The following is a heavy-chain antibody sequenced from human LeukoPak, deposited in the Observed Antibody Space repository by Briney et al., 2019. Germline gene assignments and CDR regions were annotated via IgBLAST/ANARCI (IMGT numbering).Heavy chain of an antibody. CDR2: VWYDETNK. J-gene: IGHJ4*02. CDR3: ARPGGGSSIGY. V-gene: IGHV3-30*02. D-gene: IGHD6-6*01. Sequence: GGSLGLSCAASGFTFSSYGMHWVRQAPDKGLEWVAFVWYDETNKYYADSVKGRFTISRDNSKNTLYLQMNSLRADDTAVYYCARPGGGSSIGYWGQGTPVTVFS. CDR1: GFTFSSYG.